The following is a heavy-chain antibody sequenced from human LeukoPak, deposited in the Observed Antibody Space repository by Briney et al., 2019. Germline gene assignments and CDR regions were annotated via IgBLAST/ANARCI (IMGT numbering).Heavy chain of an antibody. CDR3: ATATIAAGSFPPFDY. Sequence: ASVKVSCKASGYTFNNYDISWVRQAPGQGLEWMGWISTYNGETKYAQKLQGRVTMTTDTSTSTAYMELRSLKSDDTAVYYCATATIAAGSFPPFDYWGRESWSPSPQ. D-gene: IGHD6-13*01. J-gene: IGHJ4*02. CDR1: GYTFNNYD. V-gene: IGHV1-18*01. CDR2: ISTYNGET.